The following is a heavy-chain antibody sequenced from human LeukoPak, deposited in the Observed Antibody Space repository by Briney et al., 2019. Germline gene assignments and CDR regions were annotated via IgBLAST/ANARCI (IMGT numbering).Heavy chain of an antibody. CDR2: IKADGSEE. J-gene: IGHJ4*02. V-gene: IGHV3-7*01. CDR1: GFTFGSNW. CDR3: ARNTLSAAGDY. D-gene: IGHD6-13*01. Sequence: GGSLRLSCAASGFTFGSNWMTWVRQAPGGGQEWVANIKADGSEESYADSVKGRFTISRDNAKNLVFLQMNSLRTEDTAVYYCARNTLSAAGDYWGQGTLVSVSS.